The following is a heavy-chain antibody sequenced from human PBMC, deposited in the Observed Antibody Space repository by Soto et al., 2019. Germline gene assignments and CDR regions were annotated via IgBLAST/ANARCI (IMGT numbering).Heavy chain of an antibody. D-gene: IGHD6-13*01. V-gene: IGHV3-7*01. CDR1: GFTFSSYW. CDR3: ARGSVYSSSWYYFDY. Sequence: VQLVESGGGLVQPGGSLRLSCAASGFTFSSYWMSWVRQAPGKGLEWVANIKQDGSEKYYVDSVKGRFTISRDNAKNSLYLQMNSLRAEDTAVYYCARGSVYSSSWYYFDYWGQGTLVTVSS. J-gene: IGHJ4*02. CDR2: IKQDGSEK.